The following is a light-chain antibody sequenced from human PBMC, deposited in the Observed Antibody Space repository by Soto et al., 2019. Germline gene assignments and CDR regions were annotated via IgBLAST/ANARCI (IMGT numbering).Light chain of an antibody. J-gene: IGKJ2*01. CDR1: ESVTSN. CDR3: QHYNNWLYT. Sequence: EIVMTQSPATLSVSPGERATLSCRASESVTSNLAWYQQKLGQAPRLLIYAASTRATGIPARFSGSGSGTEFTLTIDSLQSEDLAVYYCQHYNNWLYTFGQGTKLEIK. CDR2: AAS. V-gene: IGKV3-15*01.